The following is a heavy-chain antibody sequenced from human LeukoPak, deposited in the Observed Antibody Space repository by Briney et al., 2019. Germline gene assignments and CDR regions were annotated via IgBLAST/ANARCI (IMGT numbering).Heavy chain of an antibody. J-gene: IGHJ4*02. CDR1: GFTFSSYG. V-gene: IGHV3-30*02. D-gene: IGHD3-22*01. CDR3: AREIYDSSGSDY. Sequence: PGGSLRLSCAASGFTFSSYGMHWVRQAPGKGLEWVAFIRYDGSNKYYADSVKGRFTISRDNSKNTLYLQMNSLRAEDTAVYYCAREIYDSSGSDYWGQGTLVTVSS. CDR2: IRYDGSNK.